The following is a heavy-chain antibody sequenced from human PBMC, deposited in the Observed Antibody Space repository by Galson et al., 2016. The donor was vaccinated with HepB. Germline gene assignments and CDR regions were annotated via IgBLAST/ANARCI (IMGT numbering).Heavy chain of an antibody. D-gene: IGHD6-13*01. J-gene: IGHJ4*02. Sequence: SLRLSCAASGLTFEEYTMHWVRQAPGKGLEWVSYISNSAYFTKYADSVKGRFTISRDNAKDSLYLQMDSLRVEDTAVYFCARAVLGAEAAAGDHWGQGTLVSVSS. CDR3: ARAVLGAEAAAGDH. V-gene: IGHV3-11*05. CDR2: ISNSAYFT. CDR1: GLTFEEYT.